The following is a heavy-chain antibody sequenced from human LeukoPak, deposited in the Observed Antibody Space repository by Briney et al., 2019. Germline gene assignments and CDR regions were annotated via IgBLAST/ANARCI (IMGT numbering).Heavy chain of an antibody. J-gene: IGHJ4*02. D-gene: IGHD1-26*01. V-gene: IGHV1-18*01. CDR1: GYTFTSYG. Sequence: ASVKVSCKASGYTFTSYGISGVRQAPGQGLEWMGWISTYNGNTNYAQKLQGRVTMTTDTSTSTAYMELRSLRSDDTAVYYCAREFRSGSYSEFDYWGQGTLVTVSS. CDR3: AREFRSGSYSEFDY. CDR2: ISTYNGNT.